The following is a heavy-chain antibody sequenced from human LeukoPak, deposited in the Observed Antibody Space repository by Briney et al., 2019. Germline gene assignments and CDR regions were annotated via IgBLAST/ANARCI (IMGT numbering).Heavy chain of an antibody. CDR2: ISSDGRNK. J-gene: IGHJ6*03. CDR3: ASPPVGIAARQYYYYYMDV. V-gene: IGHV3-30*03. CDR1: GFTFSRHG. Sequence: GGSLRLSCAASGFTFSRHGIHWVRQAPGKGLEWVAVISSDGRNKYYADSVKGRFTISRDNSKNTLYLQMNSLRAEDTAVYYCASPPVGIAARQYYYYYMDVWGKGTTVTVSS. D-gene: IGHD6-6*01.